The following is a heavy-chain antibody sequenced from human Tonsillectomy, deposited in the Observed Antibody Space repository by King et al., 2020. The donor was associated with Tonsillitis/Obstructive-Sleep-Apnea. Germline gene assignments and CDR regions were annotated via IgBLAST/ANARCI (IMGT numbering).Heavy chain of an antibody. CDR2: TGNKSNSYST. Sequence: VQLVESGGGLVQPGGSLRLSCAASGFTFSDHYMDWVRQAPGKGLEWVGRTGNKSNSYSTEYAASVKGRFTISRDDSKSSLYLQMNSLKTEDTAVYYCARGSYYYDGNATLWYFDLWGRGTLVTVSS. D-gene: IGHD3-22*01. CDR1: GFTFSDHY. J-gene: IGHJ2*01. CDR3: ARGSYYYDGNATLWYFDL. V-gene: IGHV3-72*01.